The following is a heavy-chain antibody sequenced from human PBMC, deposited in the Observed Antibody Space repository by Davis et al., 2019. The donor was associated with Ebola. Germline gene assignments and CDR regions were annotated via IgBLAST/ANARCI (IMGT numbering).Heavy chain of an antibody. CDR2: IYYSGST. V-gene: IGHV4-39*01. D-gene: IGHD4-17*01. CDR1: GGSISSSSYY. Sequence: MPSETLSLTCTVSGGSISSSSYYWGWIRQPPGKGLEWIGSIYYSGSTYYNPSLKSRVTISVDTSKNQFSLKLSSVTAADTAVYYCARGNGDLDYWGQGTLVTVSS. J-gene: IGHJ4*02. CDR3: ARGNGDLDY.